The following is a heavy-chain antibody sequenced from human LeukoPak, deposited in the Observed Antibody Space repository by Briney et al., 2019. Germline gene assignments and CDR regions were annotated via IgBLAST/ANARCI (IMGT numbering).Heavy chain of an antibody. V-gene: IGHV1-69*05. CDR3: ASNKAVVAATFGWFDP. CDR1: GGTFSSYA. D-gene: IGHD2-15*01. CDR2: IIPIFGTA. Sequence: SVKVSCKASGGTFSSYAISWVRQAPGQGLEWMGMIIPIFGTANYAQKFQGRVTITTDESTSTAYMELSSLRSEDTAVYYCASNKAVVAATFGWFDPWGPGTLVTVSS. J-gene: IGHJ5*02.